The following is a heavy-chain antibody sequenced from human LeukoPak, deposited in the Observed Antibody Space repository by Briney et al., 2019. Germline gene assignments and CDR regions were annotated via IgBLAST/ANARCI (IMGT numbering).Heavy chain of an antibody. J-gene: IGHJ4*02. D-gene: IGHD3-10*01. CDR1: GGSITDYY. CDR2: VYYTGTT. V-gene: IGHV4-59*03. Sequence: SETLSLTCTVSGGSITDYYWNWIRQSPEKGLEWNGYVYYTGTTYYSPSLKSRVAISLDRSKNQFSLNLNSVTAADTAVYYCARSVLWFGDLGYWGQGILVTVSS. CDR3: ARSVLWFGDLGY.